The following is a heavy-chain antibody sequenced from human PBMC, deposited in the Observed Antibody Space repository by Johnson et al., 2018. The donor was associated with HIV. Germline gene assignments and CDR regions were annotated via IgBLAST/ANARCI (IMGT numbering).Heavy chain of an antibody. J-gene: IGHJ3*02. Sequence: QVQLVESGGGVVQPGRSLRLSCAASGFTFSSMHWDRQAPGKGLEWVAVISYYGSIKYYADTVKGRFTISRDNSKNPLYLQMNSLRADDKAVYYCARGLIDYGDSQAFDIWGQGTMVTVSS. V-gene: IGHV3-30*04. CDR2: ISYYGSIK. CDR1: GFTFSS. D-gene: IGHD4-17*01. CDR3: ARGLIDYGDSQAFDI.